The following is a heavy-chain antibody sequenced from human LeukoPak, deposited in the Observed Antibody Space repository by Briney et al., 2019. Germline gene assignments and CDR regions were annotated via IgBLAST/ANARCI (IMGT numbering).Heavy chain of an antibody. V-gene: IGHV3-23*01. CDR3: AKAPNIVAAGSLLDY. J-gene: IGHJ4*02. Sequence: GGSLRLSCAASGFTFSNYAISWVRQAPGKGLEWVSAISGSGVGTYYADSVKGRFTISRDNSKNTLYLQMNSLRAEDTAVYYCAKAPNIVAAGSLLDYWGQGILVTVSS. D-gene: IGHD6-13*01. CDR1: GFTFSNYA. CDR2: ISGSGVGT.